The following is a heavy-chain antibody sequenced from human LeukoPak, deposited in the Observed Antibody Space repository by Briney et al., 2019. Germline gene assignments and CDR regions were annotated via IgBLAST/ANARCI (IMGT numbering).Heavy chain of an antibody. D-gene: IGHD3-3*01. Sequence: SETLSLTCTVSGGSISSYYWSWIRQPPGKGLEWIGYIYYSGSTNYNPSLKSRVTISVDTSKNQFSLKLSSVTAADTAVYYCARNPATYYDFWSGYYDWGQGTLVTVSS. V-gene: IGHV4-59*12. J-gene: IGHJ4*02. CDR1: GGSISSYY. CDR3: ARNPATYYDFWSGYYD. CDR2: IYYSGST.